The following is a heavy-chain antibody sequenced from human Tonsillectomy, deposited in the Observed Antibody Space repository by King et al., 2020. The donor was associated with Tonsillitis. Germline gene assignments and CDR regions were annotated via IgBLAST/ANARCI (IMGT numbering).Heavy chain of an antibody. J-gene: IGHJ4*02. CDR1: GGSIRSSSYF. V-gene: IGHV4-39*02. D-gene: IGHD2-2*01. Sequence: QLQESGPGLVKPSETLSLTCAVSGGSIRSSSYFWGWIRQPPGKGLEWIGSIYYSGTTYYNPSLKSRVTVSVATSKNHFSLKVTPVTAADTAVYFCARGGRYCSSTSCWGEFDYWGQGTLVTVSS. CDR3: ARGGRYCSSTSCWGEFDY. CDR2: IYYSGTT.